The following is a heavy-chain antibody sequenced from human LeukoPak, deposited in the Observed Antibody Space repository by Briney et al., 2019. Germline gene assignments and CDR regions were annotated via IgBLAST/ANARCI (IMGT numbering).Heavy chain of an antibody. V-gene: IGHV3-7*01. CDR1: AFTFNRHW. D-gene: IGHD2-2*01. CDR3: ARDGLPVALDK. J-gene: IGHJ4*02. Sequence: PGGSLRLSCAASAFTFNRHWMTWVRQAPGKGLEWVANINPDMSEKNYVQSVKGRFTISRDNAKISVYLQMNSLRGDDTAVYYCARDGLPVALDKRGQGTLVTVSS. CDR2: INPDMSEK.